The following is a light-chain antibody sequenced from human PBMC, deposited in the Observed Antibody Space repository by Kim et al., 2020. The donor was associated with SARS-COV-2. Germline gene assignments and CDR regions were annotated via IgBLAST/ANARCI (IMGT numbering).Light chain of an antibody. CDR2: GKN. J-gene: IGLJ2*01. CDR1: NLRSYY. Sequence: SSELTQDPAVSVALGQTVTITCQGDNLRSYYATWYQQKPGQAPILVIYGKNNRPSGIPDRFSGSSSGNTASLTITGTQAGDEADYYCNSRDSSDNVIFGGGTQLTVL. V-gene: IGLV3-19*01. CDR3: NSRDSSDNVI.